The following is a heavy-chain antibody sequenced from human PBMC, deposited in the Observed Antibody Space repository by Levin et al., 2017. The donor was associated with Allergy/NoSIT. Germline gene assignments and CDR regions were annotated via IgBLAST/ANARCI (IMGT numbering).Heavy chain of an antibody. J-gene: IGHJ4*02. CDR1: GGSISSYY. CDR3: ARGLLHVDSPDY. CDR2: IYYSGST. D-gene: IGHD5-12*01. V-gene: IGHV4-59*01. Sequence: SSETLSLTCTVSGGSISSYYWSWIRQPPGKGLEWIGYIYYSGSTNYNPSLKSRVTISVDTSKNQFSLKLSSVTAADTAVYYCARGLLHVDSPDYWGQGTLVTVSS.